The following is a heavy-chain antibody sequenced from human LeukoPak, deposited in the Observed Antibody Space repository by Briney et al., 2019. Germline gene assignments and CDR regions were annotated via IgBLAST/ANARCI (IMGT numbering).Heavy chain of an antibody. CDR2: IKSKTDGGTT. CDR3: TTDGGSGWYFDY. V-gene: IGHV3-15*01. CDR1: GFTFSSYG. D-gene: IGHD6-19*01. J-gene: IGHJ4*02. Sequence: GGSLRLSCGASGFTFSSYGMHWVRQAPGKGLEWVGRIKSKTDGGTTDYAAPVKGRFTISRDDSKNTLYLQMNSLKTEDTAVYYCTTDGGSGWYFDYWGQGTLVTVSP.